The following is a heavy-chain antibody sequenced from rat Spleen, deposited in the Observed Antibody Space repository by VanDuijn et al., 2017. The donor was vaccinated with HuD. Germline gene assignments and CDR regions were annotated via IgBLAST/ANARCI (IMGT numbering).Heavy chain of an antibody. CDR3: TRHGGLRNWFAY. CDR1: GFIFSDYD. Sequence: EVQLVESGGGLVQPGRSLKLSCAASGFIFSDYDMAWVRQAPTKGLEWIASISTGGAITYYRGSVKGRFPISRDDAKNTQYLQMDSLGSEDTATYYCTRHGGLRNWFAYWGQGTLVTVSS. J-gene: IGHJ3*01. D-gene: IGHD1-11*01. CDR2: ISTGGAIT. V-gene: IGHV5S13*01.